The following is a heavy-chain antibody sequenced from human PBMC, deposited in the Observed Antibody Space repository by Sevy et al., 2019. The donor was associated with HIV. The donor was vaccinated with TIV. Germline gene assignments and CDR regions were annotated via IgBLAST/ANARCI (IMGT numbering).Heavy chain of an antibody. V-gene: IGHV3-15*01. D-gene: IGHD2-8*01. CDR1: GFTFSNAW. J-gene: IGHJ4*02. Sequence: GGSLRLSGGASGFTFSNAWMTWVRQAPGKGRGWGGRIKSKSEGGTTDYAAPVKGRFTISRDDSKNTPYLQMNSLKSDDTAVYYCTNNRGYCIDGVCGAYFDSWGQGTLVTVSS. CDR3: TNNRGYCIDGVCGAYFDS. CDR2: IKSKSEGGTT.